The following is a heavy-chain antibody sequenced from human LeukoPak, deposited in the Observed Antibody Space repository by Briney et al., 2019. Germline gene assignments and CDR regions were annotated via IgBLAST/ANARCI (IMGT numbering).Heavy chain of an antibody. J-gene: IGHJ5*02. CDR2: ISSSSSYT. D-gene: IGHD2-2*01. CDR1: GFTFSDYY. V-gene: IGHV3-11*05. Sequence: GGSLRLSCAASGFTFSDYYMSWIRQAPGKGLGWVSYISSSSSYTSYADSVKGRFTISRDNAKNSLYLQMNSLRAEDTAVYYCARGRQYQLPNPNWFDPWGQGTLVTVSS. CDR3: ARGRQYQLPNPNWFDP.